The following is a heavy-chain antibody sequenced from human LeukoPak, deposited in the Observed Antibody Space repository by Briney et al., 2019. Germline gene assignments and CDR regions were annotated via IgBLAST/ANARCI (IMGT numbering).Heavy chain of an antibody. CDR1: GGSFSGYY. CDR2: INHSGST. Sequence: SETLSLTCAVYGGSFSGYYWSCIRQPPGKGLEWIGEINHSGSTNYNPSLKSRVTISVDTSKNQFSLKLSSVTAADTAVYYCARAPPVDMIAAAASNWFDPWGQGTLVTVSS. J-gene: IGHJ5*02. V-gene: IGHV4-34*01. CDR3: ARAPPVDMIAAAASNWFDP. D-gene: IGHD6-13*01.